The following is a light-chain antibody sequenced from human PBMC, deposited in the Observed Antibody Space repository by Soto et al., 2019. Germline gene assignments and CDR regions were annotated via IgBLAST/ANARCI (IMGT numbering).Light chain of an antibody. CDR2: DAS. V-gene: IGKV1-5*01. Sequence: DIQMTQSPSTLSASVGDTVTITCRASQSISTWLAWYQQKPGKAPKVLIYDASRLESGVPSRFSGSGSGTEFTLTISSLQPDDFATYYCQQYDSYSWTFGQGTKVDI. J-gene: IGKJ1*01. CDR3: QQYDSYSWT. CDR1: QSISTW.